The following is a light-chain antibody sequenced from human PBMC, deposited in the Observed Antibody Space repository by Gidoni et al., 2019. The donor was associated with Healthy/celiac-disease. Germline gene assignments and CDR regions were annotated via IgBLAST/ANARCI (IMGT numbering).Light chain of an antibody. CDR1: SSDVGGYTY. J-gene: IGLJ2*01. V-gene: IGLV2-14*01. CDR3: SSYTSSITHVV. CDR2: TVS. Sequence: QSALTQPASVSGSPGQSITISCTGPSSDVGGYTYVSWYQQNPGKAPKLMIETVSNRPSGVSNRFAGSKSGNTASLTISVLQAEDEADYYCSSYTSSITHVVFGGGTKLTV.